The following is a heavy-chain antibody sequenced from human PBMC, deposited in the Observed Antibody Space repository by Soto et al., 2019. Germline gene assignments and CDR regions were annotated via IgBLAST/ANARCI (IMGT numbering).Heavy chain of an antibody. V-gene: IGHV4-31*03. CDR2: TYYSGST. CDR1: GGSISSGGYY. J-gene: IGHJ4*02. CDR3: ARGSWGSGWYDY. Sequence: QVQLQESGPGLVKPSQTLSLTCTVSGGSISSGGYYWSWIRQHPGKGLEWIGYTYYSGSTYYNPSLKSRVNISVDTSKNQFSLQLSSVTAADTAVYYCARGSWGSGWYDYWGQGTLVTVSS. D-gene: IGHD6-19*01.